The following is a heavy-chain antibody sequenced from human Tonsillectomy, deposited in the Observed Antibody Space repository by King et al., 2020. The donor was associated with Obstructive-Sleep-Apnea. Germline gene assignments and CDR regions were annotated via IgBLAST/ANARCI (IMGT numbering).Heavy chain of an antibody. Sequence: QLVQSGAEVKKPGESLKISCKGSGYSFTSYWIGWVRQMPGKGLEWMGIIFPGDSDTSYSPSFQGPVTISADKSISTAYLQRSSLKASDTAMYYCARRRYYDSSGSGSRFDPWGQGTLVTVSS. CDR3: ARRRYYDSSGSGSRFDP. V-gene: IGHV5-51*01. CDR2: IFPGDSDT. CDR1: GYSFTSYW. D-gene: IGHD3-22*01. J-gene: IGHJ5*02.